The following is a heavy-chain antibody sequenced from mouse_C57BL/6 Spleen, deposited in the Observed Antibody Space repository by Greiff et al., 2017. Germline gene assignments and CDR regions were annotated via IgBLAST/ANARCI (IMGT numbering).Heavy chain of an antibody. V-gene: IGHV1-61*01. Sequence: QVQLQQPGAELVRPGSSVKLSCKASGYTFTSYWMDWVKQRPGQGLEWIGHIYPSDSETHYNQKFKDKATLTVDKSSSTAYMQLSSLTSEDSAVYYCARWVQYYGSSYWYFDVWGTGTTVTVSS. J-gene: IGHJ1*03. D-gene: IGHD1-1*01. CDR1: GYTFTSYW. CDR2: IYPSDSET. CDR3: ARWVQYYGSSYWYFDV.